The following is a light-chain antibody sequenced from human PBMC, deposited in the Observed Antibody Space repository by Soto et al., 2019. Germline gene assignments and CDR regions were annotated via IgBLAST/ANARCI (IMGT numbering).Light chain of an antibody. Sequence: DIMINKSPACVSVSLGDRFGRSCRASQSVSDNVAWYQQRPGQAPRLLMHSASARAAGLPARFSGSGSGTEFSLSIRSLQSEDIAVYFCQQYDDRPITFGEGTRLEI. CDR3: QQYDDRPIT. CDR2: SAS. V-gene: IGKV3-15*01. J-gene: IGKJ5*01. CDR1: QSVSDN.